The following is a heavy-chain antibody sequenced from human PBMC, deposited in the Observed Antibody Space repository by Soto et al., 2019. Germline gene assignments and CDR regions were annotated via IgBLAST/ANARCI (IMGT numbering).Heavy chain of an antibody. CDR3: ARLRIQSGDFRSFDY. V-gene: IGHV5-51*01. D-gene: IGHD1-1*01. CDR1: GDRVTSYW. Sequence: ESLTISCQDAGDRVTSYWIALVRQMPGKGLEWMGVIYPDDSDTKYSPSFQGQVTISADESISTAYLQWGNLKASDTAIYYCARLRIQSGDFRSFDYWGPGTLVTVSS. J-gene: IGHJ4*02. CDR2: IYPDDSDT.